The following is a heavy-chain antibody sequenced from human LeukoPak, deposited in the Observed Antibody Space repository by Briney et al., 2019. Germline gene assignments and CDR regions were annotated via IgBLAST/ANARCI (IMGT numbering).Heavy chain of an antibody. V-gene: IGHV3-69-1*01. D-gene: IGHD5-18*01. J-gene: IGHJ4*02. Sequence: GGSLRLSCAASGFTFSDYEMNWVRQAPGKGLEWVSTVSDSSDVHYSDSVKGRFTISRDNARNSLYLQMNSLRDEDTAVYYCARDGLHTAHFDYWGQGTLVTVSS. CDR1: GFTFSDYE. CDR3: ARDGLHTAHFDY. CDR2: VSDSSDV.